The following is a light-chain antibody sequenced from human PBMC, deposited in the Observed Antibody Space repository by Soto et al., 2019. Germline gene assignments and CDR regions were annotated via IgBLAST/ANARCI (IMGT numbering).Light chain of an antibody. J-gene: IGLJ2*01. Sequence: QAVVTQPPSASGTPGQRVTISCSGSSSNIGSNYVYWYQQLPGTAPKLLIYRNNQRPSGVPDRFSGSESGTSASLAIGGLRSEDEADYYCAAWDDRLSGPVFGGGTKLTVL. CDR3: AAWDDRLSGPV. V-gene: IGLV1-47*01. CDR1: SSNIGSNY. CDR2: RNN.